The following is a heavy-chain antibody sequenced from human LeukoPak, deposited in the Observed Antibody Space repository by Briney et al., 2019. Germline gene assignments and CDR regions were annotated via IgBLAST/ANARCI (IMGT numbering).Heavy chain of an antibody. V-gene: IGHV3-74*01. D-gene: IGHD2-2*01. CDR3: ARRVPAAPFGPKGVDY. Sequence: GGSLRLSCAASGFTFSSYGMHWVRQAPGKGLVWVSRIYSDGSSTSYADSVKGRFTISRDNAKNTLYLQMNSLRAEDTAVYYCARRVPAAPFGPKGVDYWGQGTLVTVSS. CDR1: GFTFSSYG. CDR2: IYSDGSST. J-gene: IGHJ4*02.